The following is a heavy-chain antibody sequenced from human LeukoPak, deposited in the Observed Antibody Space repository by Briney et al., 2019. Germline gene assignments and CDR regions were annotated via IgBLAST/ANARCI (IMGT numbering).Heavy chain of an antibody. Sequence: KASETLSLTCAVYGGSFSGYYWSWIRQPPGKGLEWIGEINHSGSTNYNPSLKSRVTISVDTSKNQFSLKLSSVTAADTAVYYCARGDYGGNRYFDYGGQGTLVTVSS. J-gene: IGHJ4*02. D-gene: IGHD4-23*01. V-gene: IGHV4-34*01. CDR2: INHSGST. CDR3: ARGDYGGNRYFDY. CDR1: GGSFSGYY.